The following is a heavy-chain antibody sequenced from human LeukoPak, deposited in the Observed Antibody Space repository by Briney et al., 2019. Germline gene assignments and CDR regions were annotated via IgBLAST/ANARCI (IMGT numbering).Heavy chain of an antibody. J-gene: IGHJ3*02. V-gene: IGHV5-51*01. CDR3: ARPAYCGGDCYSDAFDI. Sequence: GEALKISCKGSGYSFISYWIGWVRHMRGKGLEWMGIIYPGDSDTRYSPSFEGQVTISADKSISAAYLQWSSLKASDTAMYYCARPAYCGGDCYSDAFDIWGQGTMVTVSS. CDR2: IYPGDSDT. D-gene: IGHD2-21*01. CDR1: GYSFISYW.